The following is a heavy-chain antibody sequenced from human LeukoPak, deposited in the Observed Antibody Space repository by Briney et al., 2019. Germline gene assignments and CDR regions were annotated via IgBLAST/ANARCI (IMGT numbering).Heavy chain of an antibody. D-gene: IGHD6-19*01. J-gene: IGHJ4*02. CDR3: ARDPSPRDSSGWYYFDY. Sequence: PSETLSLTCTVSGGSISSYYWSWIRQPAGKGLEWIGRIYTSGSTNYNPSLKSRVTMSVDTSKNQFSLKLSSVTAADTAVYYCARDPSPRDSSGWYYFDYWGQGTLVTVSS. CDR1: GGSISSYY. CDR2: IYTSGST. V-gene: IGHV4-4*07.